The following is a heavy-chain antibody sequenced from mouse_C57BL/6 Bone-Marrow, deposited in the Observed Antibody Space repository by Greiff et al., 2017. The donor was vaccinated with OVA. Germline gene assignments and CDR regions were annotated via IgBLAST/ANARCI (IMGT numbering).Heavy chain of an antibody. CDR1: GYTFTDYY. J-gene: IGHJ4*01. CDR2: IFPGSGST. D-gene: IGHD2-4*01. V-gene: IGHV1-75*01. Sequence: VKLQESGPELVKPGASVKISCKASGYTFTDYYINWVKQRPGQGLEWIGWIFPGSGSTYYNEKFKGKATLTVDKSSSTAYMLLSSLTSEDSAVYFCAKGAGLRRGPYAMDYWGQGTSVTVSS. CDR3: AKGAGLRRGPYAMDY.